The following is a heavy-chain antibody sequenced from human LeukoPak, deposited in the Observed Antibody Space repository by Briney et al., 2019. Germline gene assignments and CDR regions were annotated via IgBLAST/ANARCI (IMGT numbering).Heavy chain of an antibody. CDR2: TYYRAKWYN. V-gene: IGHV6-1*01. CDR1: GDTVSSNSAA. CDR3: ARDWGRSIGWYRGAFDI. D-gene: IGHD6-19*01. J-gene: IGHJ3*02. Sequence: PSQTLSLTCAISGDTVSSNSAAWNWIRQSPSRGLEWLVRTYYRAKWYNDYAVSVKSRITINPDTSKNQISLQLNSVTPEDTAVYYCARDWGRSIGWYRGAFDIWGQGTMVTVSS.